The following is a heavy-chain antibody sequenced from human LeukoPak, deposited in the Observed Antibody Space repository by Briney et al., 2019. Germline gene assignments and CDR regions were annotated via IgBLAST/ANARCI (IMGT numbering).Heavy chain of an antibody. D-gene: IGHD1-26*01. CDR1: GYTFTDYY. CDR2: INPNSGGT. Sequence: ASVKVSCKASGYTFTDYYIHWVRQAPGQGLEWMGWINPNSGGTNYAQNFQGRVTMTRDTYITTAYMDLSRLRLDDTAVYYCAVGRRTDFDYWGQGTLVTVSS. J-gene: IGHJ4*02. V-gene: IGHV1-2*02. CDR3: AVGRRTDFDY.